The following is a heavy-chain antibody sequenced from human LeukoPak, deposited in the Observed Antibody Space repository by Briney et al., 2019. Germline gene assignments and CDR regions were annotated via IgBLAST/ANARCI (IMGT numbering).Heavy chain of an antibody. CDR1: GFTFSNAW. CDR2: ISGTGGST. Sequence: PGGSLRLSCAASGFTFSNAWMSWVRQAPGKGLEWVSGISGTGGSTYYTDSVKGRFTISRDNSKNTLYLQMNSLRAEDTAVYYCAKDGPRGTIFGVVLGYMDVWGKGTTVTVSS. D-gene: IGHD3-3*01. V-gene: IGHV3-23*01. J-gene: IGHJ6*03. CDR3: AKDGPRGTIFGVVLGYMDV.